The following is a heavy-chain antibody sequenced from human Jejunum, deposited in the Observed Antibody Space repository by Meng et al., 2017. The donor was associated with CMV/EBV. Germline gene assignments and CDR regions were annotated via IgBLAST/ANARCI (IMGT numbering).Heavy chain of an antibody. CDR3: AKDIRGSGLFDHYYGLDV. V-gene: IGHV1-69*01. CDR1: FRSLV. J-gene: IGHJ6*02. CDR2: IIPMFATA. Sequence: FRSLVISWVRQAPGQGPEWMGGIIPMFATAKYSQKFQGRVTITADESTSTAYMEVSSLRPEDTAVYYCAKDIRGSGLFDHYYGLDVWGQGTTVTVSS. D-gene: IGHD3-3*01.